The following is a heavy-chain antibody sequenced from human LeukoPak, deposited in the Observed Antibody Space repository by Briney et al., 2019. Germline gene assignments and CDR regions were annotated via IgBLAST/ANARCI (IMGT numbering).Heavy chain of an antibody. CDR2: INHSGST. CDR3: ASRGHDFWSGYYDY. Sequence: PSETLSLTCAVSGGSISSSNWWSWVRQPPGKGLEWIGEINHSGSTNYNPSLKSRVTISVDTSKNQFSLKLSSVTAADTAVYYCASRGHDFWSGYYDYWGQGTLVTVSS. J-gene: IGHJ4*02. D-gene: IGHD3-3*01. V-gene: IGHV4-4*02. CDR1: GGSISSSNW.